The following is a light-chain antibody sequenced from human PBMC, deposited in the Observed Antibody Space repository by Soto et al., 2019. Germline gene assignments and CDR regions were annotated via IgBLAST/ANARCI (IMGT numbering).Light chain of an antibody. CDR3: QQYNTYPWT. CDR2: MAS. CDR1: QSISSW. V-gene: IGKV1-5*03. Sequence: DIQMTQSPSTLSASVGDRVTITCRASQSISSWLAWYQQKPEKAPKLLIYMASSLESGVPSRFTGSGSETEFTLTISSLQPDDFATYYCQQYNTYPWTFGQGTKVEIK. J-gene: IGKJ1*01.